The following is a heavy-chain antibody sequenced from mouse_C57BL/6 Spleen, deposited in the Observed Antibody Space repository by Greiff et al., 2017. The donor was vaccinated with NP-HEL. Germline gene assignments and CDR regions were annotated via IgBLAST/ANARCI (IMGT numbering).Heavy chain of an antibody. CDR3: ARQSYYGSSSWYFDV. Sequence: EVHLVESGGGLVQPGGSLKLSCAASGFTFSDYGMAWVRQAPRKGPEWVAFISNLAYSIYYADTVTGRFTISRENAKNTLYLEMSSLRSEDTAMYYCARQSYYGSSSWYFDVWGTGTTVTVSS. V-gene: IGHV5-15*01. D-gene: IGHD1-1*01. J-gene: IGHJ1*03. CDR2: ISNLAYSI. CDR1: GFTFSDYG.